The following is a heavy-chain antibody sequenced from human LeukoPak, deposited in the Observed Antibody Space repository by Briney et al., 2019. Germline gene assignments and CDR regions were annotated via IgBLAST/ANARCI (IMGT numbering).Heavy chain of an antibody. CDR2: INHSGST. V-gene: IGHV4-34*01. Sequence: PSETLSLTCAVYGGSFSGYYWSWIRQPPGKGLEWIGEINHSGSTNYNPSLKSRVTISVDTSKNQFSLKLSSVTAADTAVYYCARSGYSYGYVSHNPNWFDPWGQGTLVTVSS. CDR3: ARSGYSYGYVSHNPNWFDP. D-gene: IGHD5-18*01. J-gene: IGHJ5*02. CDR1: GGSFSGYY.